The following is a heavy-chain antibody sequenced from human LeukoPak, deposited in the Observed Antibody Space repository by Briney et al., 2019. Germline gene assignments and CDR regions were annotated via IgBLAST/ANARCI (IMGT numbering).Heavy chain of an antibody. CDR2: IYHSGST. D-gene: IGHD1-26*01. CDR3: AKSGGSGLIDY. J-gene: IGHJ4*02. V-gene: IGHV4-38-2*02. Sequence: SETLSLTCTVSGYSISSGYYWGWIRQPPGKGLEWIGSIYHSGSTNYNPSLKSRVTISVDTSKNQFSLKLSSVTAEDTAVYYCAKSGGSGLIDYWGQGTLVTVSS. CDR1: GYSISSGYY.